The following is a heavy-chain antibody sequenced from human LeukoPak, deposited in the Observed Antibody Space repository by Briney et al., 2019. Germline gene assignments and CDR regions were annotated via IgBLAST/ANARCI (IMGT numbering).Heavy chain of an antibody. V-gene: IGHV1-8*01. D-gene: IGHD6-13*01. CDR2: MNPNSGNT. CDR3: ARGVSAAAGTYYYYYYMDV. Sequence: ASVKVSCKAFGYTFTSYDINWVRQASGQGLEWMGWMNPNSGNTDYAQKFQGRVTMTRNTSISTAYMELSSLRSEDTAVYYCARGVSAAAGTYYYYYYMDVWGKGTTVTISS. J-gene: IGHJ6*03. CDR1: GYTFTSYD.